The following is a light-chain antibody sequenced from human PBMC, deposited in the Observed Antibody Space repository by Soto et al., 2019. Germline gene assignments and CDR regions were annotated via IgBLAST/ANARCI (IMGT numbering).Light chain of an antibody. CDR2: GAS. J-gene: IGKJ5*01. CDR3: QQYKNWPAIT. Sequence: EIVMTQSQATRSLSAGERATLSWGASQRVSSSLAWYQQKPGQAPRLLGYGASTRATGIPARFSGIVSGTEFTLTISSLQPEDFAVYHGQQYKNWPAITFCQGTRLEIK. V-gene: IGKV3D-15*01. CDR1: QRVSSS.